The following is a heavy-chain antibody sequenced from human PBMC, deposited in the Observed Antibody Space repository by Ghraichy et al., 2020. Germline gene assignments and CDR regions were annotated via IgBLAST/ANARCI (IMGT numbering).Heavy chain of an antibody. V-gene: IGHV4-59*02. Sequence: SETLSLTCTVSAGSVSDVYWSWIRQSPGTGLEWIGYIYHGGISNYNPSLKSRLTMSRDPSRNQISLQLSSVTAADTAIYDCAFRGPLTKRYYFDYWGQGTLVTGSS. CDR3: AFRGPLTKRYYFDY. J-gene: IGHJ4*01. CDR2: IYHGGIS. CDR1: AGSVSDVY. D-gene: IGHD4-11*01.